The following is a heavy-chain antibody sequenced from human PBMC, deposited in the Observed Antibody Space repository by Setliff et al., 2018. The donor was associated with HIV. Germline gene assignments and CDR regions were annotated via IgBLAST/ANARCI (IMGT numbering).Heavy chain of an antibody. Sequence: LKISCKASGYSFTGYWVGWVRQMPGKGLEWMGIIYPADSDTRYWSSFEGQVTISADKSISTAYLQWSSLKASDTAMYYCARARNYDWGMDVWGKGTTVTVSS. CDR1: GYSFTGYW. J-gene: IGHJ6*04. CDR3: ARARNYDWGMDV. CDR2: IYPADSDT. V-gene: IGHV5-51*01. D-gene: IGHD3-16*01.